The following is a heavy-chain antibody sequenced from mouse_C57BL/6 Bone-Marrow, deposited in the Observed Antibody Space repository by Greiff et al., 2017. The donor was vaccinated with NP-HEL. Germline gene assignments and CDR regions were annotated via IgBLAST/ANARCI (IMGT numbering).Heavy chain of an antibody. J-gene: IGHJ4*01. CDR3: ARGTYRGYAMDY. CDR2: ISSGSSTI. D-gene: IGHD2-14*01. V-gene: IGHV5-17*01. CDR1: GFTFSDYG. Sequence: EVKLMESGGGLVKPGGSLKLSCAASGFTFSDYGMHWVRQAPEKGLEWVAYISSGSSTIYYADTVKGRFTISRDNAKTTLFLQMTRLRSEDTAMYYCARGTYRGYAMDYWGQGTSVTVSS.